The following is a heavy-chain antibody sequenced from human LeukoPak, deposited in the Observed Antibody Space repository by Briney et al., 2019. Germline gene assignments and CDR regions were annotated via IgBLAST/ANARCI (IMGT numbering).Heavy chain of an antibody. CDR1: GFTFSSYG. CDR3: TRDPYDSIGYGAFDI. Sequence: QTGGSLRLSCAASGFTFSSYGMHWVRQAPGKGLEWVAFIRYDGSNKFYADSVKGRFTVSRDNAHNSLYLQMDSLRAEDTAVYYCTRDPYDSIGYGAFDIWGQGTMVTVSS. D-gene: IGHD3-22*01. V-gene: IGHV3-30*02. J-gene: IGHJ3*02. CDR2: IRYDGSNK.